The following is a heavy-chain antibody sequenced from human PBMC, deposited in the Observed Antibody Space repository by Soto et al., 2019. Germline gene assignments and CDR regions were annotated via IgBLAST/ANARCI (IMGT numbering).Heavy chain of an antibody. Sequence: ASVKVSCKASGYTFTGYYMHWVRQAPGQGLEWMGWINPNSGGTNYAQKFQGWVTMTRDTSISTAYMELSRLRSDDTAVYYCARGRWDIVATEESYYYYGMDVWGQGTTVTVSS. D-gene: IGHD5-12*01. CDR2: INPNSGGT. V-gene: IGHV1-2*04. CDR1: GYTFTGYY. J-gene: IGHJ6*02. CDR3: ARGRWDIVATEESYYYYGMDV.